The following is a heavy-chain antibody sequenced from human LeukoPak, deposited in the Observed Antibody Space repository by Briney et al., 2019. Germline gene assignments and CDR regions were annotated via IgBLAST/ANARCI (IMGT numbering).Heavy chain of an antibody. J-gene: IGHJ5*02. CDR3: ARDSYCRGINCYAFDP. D-gene: IGHD2-2*01. CDR2: INPNSGGT. Sequence: ASVKVSCKASGYTFTGYYMHWVRQAPGQGLEWMGWINPNSGGTNYAQKFQGRVTMTRDTSITTAYMELSRLRSDGTAVYFCARDSYCRGINCYAFDPWGQGTLVTVSS. V-gene: IGHV1-2*02. CDR1: GYTFTGYY.